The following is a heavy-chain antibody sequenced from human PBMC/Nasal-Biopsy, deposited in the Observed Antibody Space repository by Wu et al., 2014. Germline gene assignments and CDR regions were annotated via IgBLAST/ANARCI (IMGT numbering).Heavy chain of an antibody. CDR3: ARHAETYYDYVWAPQGDSAFDI. D-gene: IGHD3-16*01. CDR2: IYYSGST. CDR1: GGSISSSSYY. Sequence: TLSLTCTVSGGSISSSSYYWGWIRQPPGKGLEWIGSIYYSGSTYYNPSLKSRVTISVDTSKNQFSLKLSSVTAADTAVYYCARHAETYYDYVWAPQGDSAFDILGQGTMVTVSS. J-gene: IGHJ3*02. V-gene: IGHV4-39*01.